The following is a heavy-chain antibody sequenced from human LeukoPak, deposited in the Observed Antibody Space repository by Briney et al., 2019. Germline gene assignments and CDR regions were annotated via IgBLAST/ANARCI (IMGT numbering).Heavy chain of an antibody. CDR1: GFTFSSYS. Sequence: GGPLRLSCAASGFTFSSYSMNWVRQAPGKGLEWVSYISSSSSTIYYADSVKGRFTISRDNAKNSLYLQMNSLRDEDTAVYYCAREWVVGATLSGYWGQGTLVTVSS. V-gene: IGHV3-48*02. J-gene: IGHJ4*02. CDR3: AREWVVGATLSGY. CDR2: ISSSSSTI. D-gene: IGHD1-26*01.